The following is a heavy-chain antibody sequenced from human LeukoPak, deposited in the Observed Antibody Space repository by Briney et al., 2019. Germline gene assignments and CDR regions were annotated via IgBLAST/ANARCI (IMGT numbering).Heavy chain of an antibody. D-gene: IGHD2-15*01. CDR1: GFTFSSYS. V-gene: IGHV3-21*01. CDR3: ARGGVVVAPHDAFDI. CDR2: ISSSSSYI. J-gene: IGHJ3*02. Sequence: GSLRLSCAASGFTFSSYSMNWVRQAPGKGLEWVSSISSSSSYIYYADSVKGRFTISRDNAKNSLYPQMNSLRAEDTAVYYCARGGVVVAPHDAFDIWGQGTMVTVSS.